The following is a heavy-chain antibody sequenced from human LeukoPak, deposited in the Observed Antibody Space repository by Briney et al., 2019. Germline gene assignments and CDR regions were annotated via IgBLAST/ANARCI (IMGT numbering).Heavy chain of an antibody. CDR1: GFTFSSHA. V-gene: IGHV3-30-3*01. CDR2: ISYDGSNK. D-gene: IGHD5-18*01. J-gene: IGHJ4*02. Sequence: GGSLRLSCAASGFTFSSHAMHWVRLAPGKGLEWVAVISYDGSNKYYADSVKGRFTISRDNSKNTLYLQMNSLRAEDTAVYYCARASPYSYGFDYWGQGTLVTVSS. CDR3: ARASPYSYGFDY.